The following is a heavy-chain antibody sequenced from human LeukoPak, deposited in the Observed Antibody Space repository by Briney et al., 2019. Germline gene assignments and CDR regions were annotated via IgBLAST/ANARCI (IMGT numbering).Heavy chain of an antibody. CDR2: ISSSSSTI. V-gene: IGHV3-48*04. J-gene: IGHJ3*01. CDR3: VRQLDL. Sequence: GGSLRLSCAASGFTFSTYAMNWVRQAPGKGLEWVSYISSSSSTIYYADSVKGRFTISRDTAKNSLFLQMNSLRVEDTAVYYCVRQLDLWGQGAMVTVSS. CDR1: GFTFSTYA.